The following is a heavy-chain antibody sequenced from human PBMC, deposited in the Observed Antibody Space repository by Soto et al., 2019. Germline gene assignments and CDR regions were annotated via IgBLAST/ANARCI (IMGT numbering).Heavy chain of an antibody. CDR3: AREATIFGVALPDI. D-gene: IGHD3-3*01. Sequence: GGSLRLSCAASGFTFSSYGMHWVRQAPGKGLEWVAVIWYDGSNKYYADSVKGRFTISRDNSKNTLNLQMNSLRAEDTAVYYCAREATIFGVALPDIWGQGTMVTVSS. CDR1: GFTFSSYG. CDR2: IWYDGSNK. V-gene: IGHV3-33*01. J-gene: IGHJ3*02.